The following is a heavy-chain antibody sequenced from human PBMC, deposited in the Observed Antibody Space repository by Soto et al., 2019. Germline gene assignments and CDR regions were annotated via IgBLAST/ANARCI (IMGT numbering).Heavy chain of an antibody. CDR1: GLTVSSNY. CDR2: IYSGGSA. Sequence: PGGSLRLSCAASGLTVSSNYMSWVPQAPGKGLEWVPAIYSGGSAHYADSAKGRFTISRDNSKNTLYLQMNSLRAEDTAVYYCARDRTYYYGSGRHQAPYYYYGMDVWGQGTTVTVSS. J-gene: IGHJ6*02. V-gene: IGHV3-53*01. D-gene: IGHD3-10*01. CDR3: ARDRTYYYGSGRHQAPYYYYGMDV.